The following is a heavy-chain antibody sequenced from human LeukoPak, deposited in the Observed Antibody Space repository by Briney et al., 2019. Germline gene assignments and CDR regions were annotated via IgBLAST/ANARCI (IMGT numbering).Heavy chain of an antibody. Sequence: GASVKVSCKASGYTFSSYYVHWVRQAPGQGLEWMGWISAYNGNTNYAQKLQGRVTMTTDTSTSTAYMELRSLRSDDTAVYYCARRKGDDSSGYFPDFDYWGQGILVTVSS. J-gene: IGHJ4*02. CDR1: GYTFSSYY. V-gene: IGHV1-18*04. CDR3: ARRKGDDSSGYFPDFDY. D-gene: IGHD3-22*01. CDR2: ISAYNGNT.